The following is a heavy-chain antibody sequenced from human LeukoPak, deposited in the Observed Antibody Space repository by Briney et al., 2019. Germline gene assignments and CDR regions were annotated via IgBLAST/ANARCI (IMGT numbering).Heavy chain of an antibody. J-gene: IGHJ3*02. CDR3: ARPTTRKAFDI. CDR1: GGSISSSSYY. V-gene: IGHV4-39*01. Sequence: SETLSLTCTVSGGSISSSSYYWGWIRHPPGKGLEWIGSIYYSGSTYYNPSLKSRVTISVDTSKNQFSLKLSSVTAADTAVYYCARPTTRKAFDIWGQGTMVTVSS. CDR2: IYYSGST. D-gene: IGHD4-11*01.